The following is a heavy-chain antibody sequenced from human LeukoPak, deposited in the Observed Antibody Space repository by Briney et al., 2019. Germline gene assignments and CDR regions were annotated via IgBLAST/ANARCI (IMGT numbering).Heavy chain of an antibody. Sequence: SETLSLTCAVYGGSFSGYSWNWIRQPPVKGLEWIGEINHSGGTNYNPSLKSRVTISVDTSKNQFSLKLSSVTAADTAVYYCARQYYDFWSGYVNWFDPWGQGTLVTVSS. D-gene: IGHD3-3*01. V-gene: IGHV4-34*01. CDR3: ARQYYDFWSGYVNWFDP. CDR2: INHSGGT. CDR1: GGSFSGYS. J-gene: IGHJ5*02.